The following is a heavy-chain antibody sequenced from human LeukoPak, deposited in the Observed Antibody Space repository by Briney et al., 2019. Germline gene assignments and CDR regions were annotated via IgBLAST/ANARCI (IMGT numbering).Heavy chain of an antibody. CDR3: ARDQRWAGTNAFDI. J-gene: IGHJ3*02. D-gene: IGHD1-1*01. CDR1: GGSISSGGYY. Sequence: PSETLSLTCTVSGGSISSGGYYWSWIRQPPGKGLEWIGYIYHSGSTYYNPSLKSRVTISVDRSKNQYSLRLSSVTAADTAVYYCARDQRWAGTNAFDIWGQGTMVTVSS. CDR2: IYHSGST. V-gene: IGHV4-30-2*01.